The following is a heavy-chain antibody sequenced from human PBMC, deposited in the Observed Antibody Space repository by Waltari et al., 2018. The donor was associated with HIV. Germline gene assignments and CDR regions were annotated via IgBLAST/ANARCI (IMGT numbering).Heavy chain of an antibody. J-gene: IGHJ4*02. V-gene: IGHV4-34*01. CDR2: INHSGST. Sequence: QVQLQTWGAGPLKPSESLSFTCDLYGGSFRGYFWCWIRPPPGKGLEWIGEINHSGSTNYNPSLKSRVTISVDTSKNQFSLKLSSVTAADTAVYYCARDGIAVADYWGQGTLVTVSS. CDR1: GGSFRGYF. CDR3: ARDGIAVADY. D-gene: IGHD6-19*01.